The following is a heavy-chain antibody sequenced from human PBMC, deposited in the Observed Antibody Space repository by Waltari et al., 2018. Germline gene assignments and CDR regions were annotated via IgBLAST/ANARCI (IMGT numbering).Heavy chain of an antibody. J-gene: IGHJ4*02. V-gene: IGHV3-7*01. CDR3: ARGNVVVVAANDY. CDR2: IKQDGSEK. Sequence: EVQLVESGGGLVQPGGSLRLSCAASGFTFSSYWMSWVRQAPGKGLEWVANIKQDGSEKYYVDSVKGRFTISRDNAKNSLYLQMNSLRAEDTAVYYCARGNVVVVAANDYWGQGTLVTVSS. CDR1: GFTFSSYW. D-gene: IGHD2-15*01.